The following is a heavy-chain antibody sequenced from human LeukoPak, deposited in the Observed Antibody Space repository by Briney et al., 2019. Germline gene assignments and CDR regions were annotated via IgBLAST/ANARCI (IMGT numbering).Heavy chain of an antibody. V-gene: IGHV4-31*03. CDR1: GGSISSGGYY. D-gene: IGHD3-3*01. Sequence: SQTLSLTCTVSGGSISSGGYYWRWIRQHPGKGLEWIGYIYYSGSTYYNPSLKSRVTISVDTSKNQFSLKLSSVTAADTAVYYCATTKKRSGYSHALWFPYYYYGMDVWGQGTTVTVSS. J-gene: IGHJ6*02. CDR3: ATTKKRSGYSHALWFPYYYYGMDV. CDR2: IYYSGST.